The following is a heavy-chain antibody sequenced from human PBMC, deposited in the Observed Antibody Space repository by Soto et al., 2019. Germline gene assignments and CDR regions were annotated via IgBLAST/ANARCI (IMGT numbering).Heavy chain of an antibody. J-gene: IGHJ6*02. CDR1: GDSVSSNSAA. V-gene: IGHV6-1*01. CDR3: ARVPELRIYYYYGMDV. D-gene: IGHD1-26*01. CDR2: TYYRSKWYN. Sequence: PSQTLSLTCAISGDSVSSNSAAWNWIRQSPSRGLEWLGRTYYRSKWYNDYAVSVKSRITINPDTSKNQFSLQLNSVTPEDTAVHYCARVPELRIYYYYGMDVWGQGTTVTVSS.